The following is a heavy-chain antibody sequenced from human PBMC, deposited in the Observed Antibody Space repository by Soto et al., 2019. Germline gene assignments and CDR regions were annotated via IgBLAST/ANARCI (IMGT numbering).Heavy chain of an antibody. J-gene: IGHJ4*02. CDR3: ANSVGSRGSLDY. CDR2: IYWNDDK. V-gene: IGHV2-5*01. Sequence: GPTLVNRPHTVTLTYTFSVFSLSTSVVSVCWMHQTPGKALEWRPFIYWNDDKRYRPSLMSRLTITKDKPKKQVLLTMTDMDPSATATYYCANSVGSRGSLDYWGQGTLVIVSS. D-gene: IGHD6-25*01. CDR1: VFSLSTSVVS.